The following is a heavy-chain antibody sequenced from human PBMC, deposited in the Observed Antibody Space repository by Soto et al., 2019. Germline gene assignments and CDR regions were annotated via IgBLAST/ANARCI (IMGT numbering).Heavy chain of an antibody. CDR1: GFTFTSSA. J-gene: IGHJ4*02. CDR2: IVVGSGNT. CDR3: ARDGVGTTAFFGYLDY. V-gene: IGHV1-58*01. D-gene: IGHD1-26*01. Sequence: SVKVSCKASGFTFTSSAVQWVRQARGQRLEWIGWIVVGSGNTNYAQKFQERVTITRDMSTSTAYMELSSLRSEDTAVYYCARDGVGTTAFFGYLDYWGQGSLVTVSS.